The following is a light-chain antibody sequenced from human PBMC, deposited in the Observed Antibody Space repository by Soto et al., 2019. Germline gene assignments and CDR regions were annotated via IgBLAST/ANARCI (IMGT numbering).Light chain of an antibody. CDR2: DAS. J-gene: IGKJ5*01. CDR3: QQYNDNPRT. V-gene: IGKV1-5*01. Sequence: DIQVTQSPSTLSASVGDRVTFTCRASQSISSWLAGYQQKPGKAPKLLIYDASSLESGVPSRFSGSGSGTEFTLTISRLHPDDFATYYCQQYNDNPRTFGQGTRLEIK. CDR1: QSISSW.